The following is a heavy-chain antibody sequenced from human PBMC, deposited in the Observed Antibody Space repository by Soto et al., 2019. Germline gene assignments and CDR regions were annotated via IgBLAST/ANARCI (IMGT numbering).Heavy chain of an antibody. V-gene: IGHV1-8*01. CDR3: ARVGGNWNDDYFDY. CDR2: MNPNSGDT. D-gene: IGHD1-1*01. Sequence: GASVKVSCKASGYTFTNHDINWVRQATGQGPEWMGWMNPNSGDTGYAQNFQDRVTMTRDTSTRTAYMELSSLRSEDTAVYYCARVGGNWNDDYFDYWGQGTLVTVSS. J-gene: IGHJ4*02. CDR1: GYTFTNHD.